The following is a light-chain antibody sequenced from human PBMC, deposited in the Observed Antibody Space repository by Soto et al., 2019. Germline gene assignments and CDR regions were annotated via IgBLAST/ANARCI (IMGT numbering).Light chain of an antibody. Sequence: DIVLTQSPGTLSLSPGERATLSCRASQSVSSSYLAWYQQKPGQAPRLLIYGASSSATGIPDRFSGSGSGTDFTLTISRLEPEDFAVYYCQQYGSSPWTFGQGTKVEI. J-gene: IGKJ1*01. CDR1: QSVSSSY. V-gene: IGKV3-20*01. CDR3: QQYGSSPWT. CDR2: GAS.